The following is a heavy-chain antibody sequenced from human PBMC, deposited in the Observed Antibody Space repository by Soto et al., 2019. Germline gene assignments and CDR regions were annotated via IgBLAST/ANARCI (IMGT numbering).Heavy chain of an antibody. CDR2: IYYSGST. CDR3: ARDYYYYYGMDV. J-gene: IGHJ6*02. V-gene: IGHV4-59*01. CDR1: GGSISSYY. Sequence: SETLSLTCTVSGGSISSYYWSWIRQPPGKGLEWIGYIYYSGSTNYNPSLKSRVTISVDTSKNQFSLKLSSVTAADTAVYYCARDYYYYYGMDVWGQGTTVTVSS.